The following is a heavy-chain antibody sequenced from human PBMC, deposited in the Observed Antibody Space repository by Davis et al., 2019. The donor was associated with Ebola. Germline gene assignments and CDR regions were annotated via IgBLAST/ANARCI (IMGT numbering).Heavy chain of an antibody. V-gene: IGHV4-34*01. CDR2: INHSGST. J-gene: IGHJ4*02. CDR1: GGSFSGYY. Sequence: SETLSPTCAVYGGSFSGYYWSWIRQPPGKGLEWIGEINHSGSTNYNPSLKSRVTISVDTSKNQFSLKLSSVTAADTAVYYCARGLYCSGGSCFLDYWGQGTLVTVSS. CDR3: ARGLYCSGGSCFLDY. D-gene: IGHD2-15*01.